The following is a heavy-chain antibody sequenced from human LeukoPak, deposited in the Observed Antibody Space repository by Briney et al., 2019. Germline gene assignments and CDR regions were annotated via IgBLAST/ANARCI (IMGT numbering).Heavy chain of an antibody. CDR3: ARGLYYDSSGP. V-gene: IGHV4-34*01. D-gene: IGHD3-22*01. Sequence: SETLSLTCAVYGGSFSGYYWSGLRQPSGKGREWIGEINHSGSTNYNPSLKSRVTISVDTSKNQFSLKLSSVTAADTAVYYCARGLYYDSSGPWGQGTLVTVSS. CDR2: INHSGST. CDR1: GGSFSGYY. J-gene: IGHJ4*02.